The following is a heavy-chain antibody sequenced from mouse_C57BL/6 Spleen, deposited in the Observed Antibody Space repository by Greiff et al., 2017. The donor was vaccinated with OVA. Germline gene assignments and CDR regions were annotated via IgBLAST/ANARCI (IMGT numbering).Heavy chain of an antibody. D-gene: IGHD1-1*01. V-gene: IGHV14-1*01. J-gene: IGHJ4*01. CDR2: IDPEDGDT. CDR1: GFNIKDYY. Sequence: VQLQQSGAELVRPGASVKLSCTASGFNIKDYYMHWVKQRPEQGLEWIGRIDPEDGDTEYAPKFQGKATMTADTSSNTAYLQLSSLTSEDTAVYYCTRYYGSSLNDAMDYWGQGTSVTVSS. CDR3: TRYYGSSLNDAMDY.